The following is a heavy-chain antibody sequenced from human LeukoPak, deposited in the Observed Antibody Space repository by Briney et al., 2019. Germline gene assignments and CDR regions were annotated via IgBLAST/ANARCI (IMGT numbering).Heavy chain of an antibody. CDR2: ISAYNGNT. Sequence: ASVKVSCKASGYTFTSYGISWVRQAPGQGLEWMGWISAYNGNTNYAQKLQGRVTMTTDTSTSTAYMERRSLTSDDAAVHYCPREGYSSRWAPSFDYWGQGTLVPVSS. V-gene: IGHV1-18*01. D-gene: IGHD6-13*01. CDR3: PREGYSSRWAPSFDY. CDR1: GYTFTSYG. J-gene: IGHJ4*02.